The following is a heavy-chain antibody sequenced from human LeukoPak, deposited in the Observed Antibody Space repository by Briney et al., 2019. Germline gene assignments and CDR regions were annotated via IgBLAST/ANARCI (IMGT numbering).Heavy chain of an antibody. V-gene: IGHV1-69*05. CDR1: GGTFSSYA. Sequence: GASVKVSCKASGGTFSSYAISWVRQAPGQGLEWMGGIIPIFGTANYAQKFQGRVTITTDESTSTAYMELSSLRSEDTAVYYCARGASRTKGLGLAQFDYWGQGTLVTVSS. J-gene: IGHJ4*02. CDR3: ARGASRTKGLGLAQFDY. D-gene: IGHD2-8*01. CDR2: IIPIFGTA.